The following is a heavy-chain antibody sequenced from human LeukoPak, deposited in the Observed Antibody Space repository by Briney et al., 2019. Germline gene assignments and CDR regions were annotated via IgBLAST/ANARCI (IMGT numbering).Heavy chain of an antibody. CDR1: GGSISSSSYY. CDR2: IYYSGYT. CDR3: ARGAQLSSRGYRP. J-gene: IGHJ4*02. Sequence: SETLSLTCTVSGGSISSSSYYWGWIRQPPGKGLEWIGSIYYSGYTYYNPSLKSRVTMSVDTSKNQFSLKLSSVTAADTAVYYCARGAQLSSRGYRPWGQGTLVTVSS. D-gene: IGHD5-18*01. V-gene: IGHV4-39*07.